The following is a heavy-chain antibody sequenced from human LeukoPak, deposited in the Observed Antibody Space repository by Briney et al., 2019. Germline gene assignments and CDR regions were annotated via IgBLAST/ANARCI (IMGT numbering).Heavy chain of an antibody. Sequence: GGSLRLSCAASGFTFSSYSMNWVRQAPGKGLEWVSYISSSSSTIYYADSVKGRFTISRDNAKNSLYLQMNSLRAEDTAVYYCGRGLTIVVVVAATDVGDNYFDYWGQGTLVTVSS. J-gene: IGHJ4*02. CDR3: GRGLTIVVVVAATDVGDNYFDY. CDR1: GFTFSSYS. CDR2: ISSSSSTI. D-gene: IGHD2-15*01. V-gene: IGHV3-48*01.